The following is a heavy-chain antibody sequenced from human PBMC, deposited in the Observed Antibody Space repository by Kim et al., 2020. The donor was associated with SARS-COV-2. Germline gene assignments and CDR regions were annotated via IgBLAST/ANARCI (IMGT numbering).Heavy chain of an antibody. D-gene: IGHD2-8*01. CDR1: GYTFTNYG. CDR3: ARDPSLTLMVIHNTNGLDV. CDR2: ISTHNGDT. V-gene: IGHV1-18*04. J-gene: IGHJ3*01. Sequence: ASVKVSCKASGYTFTNYGISWVRQAPGQGLEWMGWISTHNGDTYDGQNFQGRVDMTTDTSTSTAYMELRSLTYDDTAVYYCARDPSLTLMVIHNTNGLDVWGQGTVVTVS.